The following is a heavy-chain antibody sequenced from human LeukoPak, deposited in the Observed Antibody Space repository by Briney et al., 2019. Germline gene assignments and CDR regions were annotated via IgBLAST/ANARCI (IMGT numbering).Heavy chain of an antibody. CDR3: ARGFTIFGVVNDAFDI. J-gene: IGHJ3*02. Sequence: PGGSLRLSCAASEFTFSSYWMHWVRQAPGKGPVWVSRINSDGSSTSYADSVKGRFTISRDNAKNTLYLQMKSLRAEDTAVYYGARGFTIFGVVNDAFDIWGQGTMVTVSS. CDR1: EFTFSSYW. CDR2: INSDGSST. D-gene: IGHD3-3*01. V-gene: IGHV3-74*01.